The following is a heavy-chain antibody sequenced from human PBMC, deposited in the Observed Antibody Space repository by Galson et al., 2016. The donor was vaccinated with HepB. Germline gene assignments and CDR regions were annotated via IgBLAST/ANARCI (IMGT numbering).Heavy chain of an antibody. V-gene: IGHV4-30-2*06. CDR2: LYYSGTG. CDR3: ARCAYGSPPWGSFDI. J-gene: IGHJ3*02. Sequence: TLSLTCSFSGLIRNGNYGWSWIRQSPGKGLQWMGFLYYSGTGDYDPSLKSRASIAIDSANNQFSLRLTSVTAADTAVYYCARCAYGSPPWGSFDIWGRGATVIVSS. CDR1: GLIRNGNYG. D-gene: IGHD5-12*01.